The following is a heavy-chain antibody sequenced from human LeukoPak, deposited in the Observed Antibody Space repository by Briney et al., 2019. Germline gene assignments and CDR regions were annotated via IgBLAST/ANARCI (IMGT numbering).Heavy chain of an antibody. D-gene: IGHD3-22*01. Sequence: GGSLRLSCVASGFTFSSYCMHWVRQAPGKGLEWVAVIWYDGSNKYYADSVKGRFTISRDNSKNTLYLQMNSLRAEDTAVYYCARDLLDSSGHPVYYFDYWGQGTLVTVSS. CDR1: GFTFSSYC. CDR2: IWYDGSNK. J-gene: IGHJ4*02. CDR3: ARDLLDSSGHPVYYFDY. V-gene: IGHV3-33*01.